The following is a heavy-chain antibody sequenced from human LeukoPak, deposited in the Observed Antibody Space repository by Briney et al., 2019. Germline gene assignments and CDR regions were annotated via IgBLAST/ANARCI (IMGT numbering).Heavy chain of an antibody. J-gene: IGHJ6*02. CDR3: ARDDCSGGMCYYGMDA. CDR2: INLSDGNT. CDR1: GYTFSSYY. D-gene: IGHD2-15*01. V-gene: IGHV1-46*01. Sequence: ASVKVSCKASGYTFSSYYMVWVRQAPEQGLEWMGIINLSDGNTVHAQKFQGRLIVTRDASTSTAYMELSSLTSEDTAVYFCARDDCSGGMCYYGMDAWGQGTTVIVSS.